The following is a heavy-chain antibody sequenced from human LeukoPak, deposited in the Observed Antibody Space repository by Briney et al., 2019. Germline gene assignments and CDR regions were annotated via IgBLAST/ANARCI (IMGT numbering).Heavy chain of an antibody. CDR2: ISSSGSTI. CDR3: ARSPWAYFDY. CDR1: GFTFSSYE. J-gene: IGHJ4*02. V-gene: IGHV3-48*03. Sequence: GGSLRLSCAASGFTFSSYEMNWVRQAPGKGLEWVSYISSSGSTIYYADSVKGRFTISRDNAKNSLYLQLNSLRAEDTAVYYCARSPWAYFDYWGQGTLVTVSS. D-gene: IGHD1-26*01.